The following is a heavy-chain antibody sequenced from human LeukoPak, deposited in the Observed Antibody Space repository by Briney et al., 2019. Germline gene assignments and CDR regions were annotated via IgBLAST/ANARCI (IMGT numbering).Heavy chain of an antibody. CDR1: GFTFDDYA. Sequence: GGSLRLSCAASGFTFDDYAMHWVRQAPGKGLEWVSGISWNSGSIGYADSVKGRFTISRDNAKNSLYLQMNSLRAEDTALYYCAKDAHYDILTSYFHNWFDPWGQGTLVTVSS. CDR2: ISWNSGSI. CDR3: AKDAHYDILTSYFHNWFDP. J-gene: IGHJ5*02. V-gene: IGHV3-9*01. D-gene: IGHD3-9*01.